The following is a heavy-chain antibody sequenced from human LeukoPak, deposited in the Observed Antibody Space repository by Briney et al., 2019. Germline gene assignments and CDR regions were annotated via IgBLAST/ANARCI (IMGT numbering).Heavy chain of an antibody. CDR3: AKASGYSFGHFDY. Sequence: GGSLRLSCEASGFTFSRHWLTWVRQAPGKGLEWVGNIDGAGGEKHYVDSVKGRFTISRDNAKTSLYLQMNNLRPEDTALYYCAKASGYSFGHFDYWGQGTLVTVSS. CDR1: GFTFSRHW. V-gene: IGHV3-7*03. J-gene: IGHJ4*02. D-gene: IGHD5-18*01. CDR2: IDGAGGEK.